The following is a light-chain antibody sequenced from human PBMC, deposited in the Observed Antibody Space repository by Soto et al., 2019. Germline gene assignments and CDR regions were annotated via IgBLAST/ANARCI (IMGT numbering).Light chain of an antibody. CDR2: AAS. V-gene: IGKV1-39*01. CDR3: QQSYSTPPT. Sequence: DIQMTQSPSSLSASVGDRVTITCRAIQSISSYLNWYQQKPGKAPKLLIYAASSLQSGVPSRFSGSGSGTEFTLTISSLQPEDFATYYCQQSYSTPPTFGQGTKVEIK. J-gene: IGKJ1*01. CDR1: QSISSY.